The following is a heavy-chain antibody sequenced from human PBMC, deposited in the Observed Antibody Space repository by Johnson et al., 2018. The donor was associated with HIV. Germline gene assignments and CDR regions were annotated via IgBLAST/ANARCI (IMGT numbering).Heavy chain of an antibody. CDR1: GLSFSDYG. Sequence: QVQLVESGGGVVQPGRSVRLSCAASGLSFSDYGMHWVRQAPGKGLEWVAVISYDGSNKYYADSVKGRFTISRDTSKNTLYLQMNSLRAEDTAVYYCAKDSGVATLVTGAFDIWGQGTMVTVSS. CDR3: AKDSGVATLVTGAFDI. CDR2: ISYDGSNK. D-gene: IGHD4-23*01. J-gene: IGHJ3*02. V-gene: IGHV3-30*18.